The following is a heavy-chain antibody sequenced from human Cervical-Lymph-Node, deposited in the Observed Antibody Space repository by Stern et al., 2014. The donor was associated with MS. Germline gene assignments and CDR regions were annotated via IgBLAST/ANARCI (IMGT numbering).Heavy chain of an antibody. CDR2: INPSGGST. V-gene: IGHV1-46*01. CDR1: GYTFTSYY. CDR3: ARDKVLRFLEWLDYYYGMDV. J-gene: IGHJ6*02. D-gene: IGHD3-3*01. Sequence: QMQLVQSGAEVKKPGASVKVSCKASGYTFTSYYMHWVRQAPGQGLEWMGIINPSGGSTSYAQKFQGRVTMTRDTSTSTVYMELSRLRSEDTAVYYCARDKVLRFLEWLDYYYGMDVWGQGTTVTVSS.